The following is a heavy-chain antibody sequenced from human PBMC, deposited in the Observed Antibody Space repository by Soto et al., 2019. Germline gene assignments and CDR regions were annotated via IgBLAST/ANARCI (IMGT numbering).Heavy chain of an antibody. J-gene: IGHJ4*02. CDR2: IKSKTDGGTT. D-gene: IGHD3-22*01. CDR1: GFTFSNAW. Sequence: PGGSLRLSCAASGFTFSNAWMSWVRQAPGKGLEWVGRIKSKTDGGTTDYAAPVKGRFTISRDDSKNTLYLQMNSLKTEDTAVYYRTTVYYDSSGYYLDYWGQGTLVTVSS. CDR3: TTVYYDSSGYYLDY. V-gene: IGHV3-15*01.